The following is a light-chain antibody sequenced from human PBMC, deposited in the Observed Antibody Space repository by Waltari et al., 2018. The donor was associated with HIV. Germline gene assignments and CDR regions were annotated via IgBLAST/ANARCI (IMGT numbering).Light chain of an antibody. CDR1: TSNIGAGYD. CDR3: QSYDSSLSGSWV. Sequence: CTGSTSNIGAGYDVHWYHQVPGTAPKLLIFGNTNRPSGVPDRISGSKSGTSASLAISGLRAEDEAYYYCQSYDSSLSGSWVFGGGTKLTVL. J-gene: IGLJ3*02. CDR2: GNT. V-gene: IGLV1-40*01.